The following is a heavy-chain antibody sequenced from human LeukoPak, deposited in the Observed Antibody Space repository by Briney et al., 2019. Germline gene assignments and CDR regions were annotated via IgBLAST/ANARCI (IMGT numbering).Heavy chain of an antibody. D-gene: IGHD1-26*01. Sequence: PSETLSLTCTVSGDSISTYYWSWIRQPPGKGLEWIGYIYYRVTSDYNPSLKSRVTMSVDMSTRQISLKLSSVTAADTAVYYCARGGVGATTYVWFDPWGQGTLVTVSS. CDR1: GDSISTYY. CDR2: IYYRVTS. CDR3: ARGGVGATTYVWFDP. V-gene: IGHV4-59*01. J-gene: IGHJ5*02.